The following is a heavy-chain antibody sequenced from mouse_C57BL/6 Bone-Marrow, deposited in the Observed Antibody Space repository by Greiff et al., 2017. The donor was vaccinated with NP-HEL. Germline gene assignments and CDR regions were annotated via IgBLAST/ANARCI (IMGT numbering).Heavy chain of an antibody. Sequence: EVKLMESGGGLVQPGGSLKLSCAASGFTFSDYYMYWVRQTPEKRLEWVAYISNGGGSTYYPDTVKGRFTISRDNAKNTLYLQMSRLKSEDTAMYYCAGLYYDYDGDWYFDVWGTGTTVTVSS. CDR1: GFTFSDYY. J-gene: IGHJ1*03. CDR3: AGLYYDYDGDWYFDV. V-gene: IGHV5-12*01. CDR2: ISNGGGST. D-gene: IGHD2-4*01.